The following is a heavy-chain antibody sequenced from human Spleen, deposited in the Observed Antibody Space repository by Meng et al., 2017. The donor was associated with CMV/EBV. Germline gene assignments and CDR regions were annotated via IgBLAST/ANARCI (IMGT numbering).Heavy chain of an antibody. V-gene: IGHV4-34*01. CDR2: INDNGST. J-gene: IGHJ5*02. D-gene: IGHD1-14*01. CDR3: ARAYNVPGWFDP. Sequence: SETLSLTCGVYGGSFSGHYWSWIRQSPGKGLEWIGEINDNGSTKNSPSLKSRVTISVDTSKKQFSLKLSSVTAADTAVYYCARAYNVPGWFDPWGQGTQVTVSS. CDR1: GGSFSGHY.